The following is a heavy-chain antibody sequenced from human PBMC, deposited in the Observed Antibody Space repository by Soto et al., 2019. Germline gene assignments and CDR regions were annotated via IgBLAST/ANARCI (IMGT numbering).Heavy chain of an antibody. CDR3: ARVPPPTYYDFWSGYPANGMDV. D-gene: IGHD3-3*01. J-gene: IGHJ6*02. CDR1: GGSISSYY. CDR2: IHYSGST. Sequence: KTSETLSLTCTVSGGSISSYYWSWIRQPPGKGLEWIGYIHYSGSTNYNPSLKSRVTISVDTSKNQFSLKLSSVTAADTAVYYCARVPPPTYYDFWSGYPANGMDVWGQGTTVTVSS. V-gene: IGHV4-59*01.